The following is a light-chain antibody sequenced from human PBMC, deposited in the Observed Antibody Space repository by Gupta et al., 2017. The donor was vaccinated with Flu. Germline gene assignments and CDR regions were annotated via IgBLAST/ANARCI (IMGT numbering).Light chain of an antibody. CDR3: QQDNSYSLT. Sequence: DIQMTQSPSTLSASVGDRVTITCRASQSISSWLAWYQQKPGKAPKLLIYKASRVESGVPSRFSGSGSGTEFTLTISSLQPDDFATYYCQQDNSYSLTFGQGTKVEIK. J-gene: IGKJ1*01. CDR1: QSISSW. V-gene: IGKV1-5*03. CDR2: KAS.